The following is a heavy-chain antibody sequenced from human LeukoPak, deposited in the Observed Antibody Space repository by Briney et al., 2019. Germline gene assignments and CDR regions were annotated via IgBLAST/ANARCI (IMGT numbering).Heavy chain of an antibody. D-gene: IGHD4-23*01. V-gene: IGHV5-51*01. J-gene: IGHJ3*02. CDR3: ARLGFTTTVVTPVAFDI. Sequence: LGESLQISGKSSGYNFTSYWIGWVRQLPGKGLEWMGIIYPGDSDTRYSPSFQGQVTTSSDKSISTPYLQWSSLKASDTAMYYCARLGFTTTVVTPVAFDIWGQGTMVTVSS. CDR1: GYNFTSYW. CDR2: IYPGDSDT.